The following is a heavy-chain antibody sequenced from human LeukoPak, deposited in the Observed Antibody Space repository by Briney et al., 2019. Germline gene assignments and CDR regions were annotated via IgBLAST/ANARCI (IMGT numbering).Heavy chain of an antibody. Sequence: GGSLRLSCGASGFTFSSFGMHWVRQAPGKGLEWVAFIRFDGSNKYYADSVKGRFTISRDNAKNFLYLQMNSLRAEDTALYYCAKDRDYYGSGLDYWGQGTLVTVSS. CDR2: IRFDGSNK. V-gene: IGHV3-30*02. J-gene: IGHJ4*02. CDR3: AKDRDYYGSGLDY. D-gene: IGHD3-10*01. CDR1: GFTFSSFG.